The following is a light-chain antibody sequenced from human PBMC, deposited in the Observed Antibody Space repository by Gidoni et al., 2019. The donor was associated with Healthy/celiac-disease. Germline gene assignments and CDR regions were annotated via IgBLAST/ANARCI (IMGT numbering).Light chain of an antibody. Sequence: IQLTQSPSSLSASVGDRVTNTCRASQGISSYLAWYQQKPGKAPKLLIYAASTLQSGVPSRFSGSGSGTDFTLTISSLQPEDFATYYCQQLNSYPPTFGGGTKVEIK. V-gene: IGKV1-9*01. CDR3: QQLNSYPPT. CDR1: QGISSY. J-gene: IGKJ4*01. CDR2: AAS.